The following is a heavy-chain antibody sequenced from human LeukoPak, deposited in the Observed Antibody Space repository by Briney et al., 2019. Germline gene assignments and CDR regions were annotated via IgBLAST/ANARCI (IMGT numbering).Heavy chain of an antibody. V-gene: IGHV3-9*01. CDR2: ISWNSGSI. Sequence: PGGSLRLSCAASGFTFDDYAMHWVRQAPGKSLEWVSGISWNSGSIGYADSVKGRFTISRDNAKNSLYLQMNGLRAEDTALYYCAKMGAGLDYWGQGTLVTVSS. CDR3: AKMGAGLDY. D-gene: IGHD3-16*01. J-gene: IGHJ4*02. CDR1: GFTFDDYA.